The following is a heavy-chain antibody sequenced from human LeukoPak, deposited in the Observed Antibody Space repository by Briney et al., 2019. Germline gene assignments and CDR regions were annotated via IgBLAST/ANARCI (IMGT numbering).Heavy chain of an antibody. Sequence: SETLSLTCTVSGGSISSSSYYWGWIRQPPGKGLEWIGSIYYSGSTYYNPSLKSRVTISIDTSKNQFSLKLSSVTAADTAVYCCARASMVHRWFDPWGQGTLVTVSS. J-gene: IGHJ5*02. CDR2: IYYSGST. V-gene: IGHV4-39*07. D-gene: IGHD3-10*01. CDR3: ARASMVHRWFDP. CDR1: GGSISSSSYY.